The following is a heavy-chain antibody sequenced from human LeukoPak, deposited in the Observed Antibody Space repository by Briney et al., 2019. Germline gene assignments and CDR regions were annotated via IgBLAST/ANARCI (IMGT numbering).Heavy chain of an antibody. CDR2: IYTSGST. CDR1: GGSIGSYD. Sequence: SETLSLTCTVSGGSIGSYDWSWIRRPAGRGLEWIGRIYTSGSTNYNPSLKSRVTMSVDTSKNQFSLKLSSVTAADTAVYYCARVTDTAMVIKAFDIWGQGTMVTVSS. CDR3: ARVTDTAMVIKAFDI. V-gene: IGHV4-4*07. J-gene: IGHJ3*02. D-gene: IGHD5-18*01.